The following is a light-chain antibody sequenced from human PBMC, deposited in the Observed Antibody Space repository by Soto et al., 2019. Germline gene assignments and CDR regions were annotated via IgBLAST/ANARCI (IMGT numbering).Light chain of an antibody. CDR2: GAS. V-gene: IGKV3-15*01. CDR1: QSVSSN. Sequence: EIVMTQSPATLSVSPGERATVSCRASQSVSSNLAWYQQKPGQAPRLLIYGASTRATGIPARFSGSGSGTEFTLTLGSLQSEDCAGYYCQQYNNWPRTFGQGTKLEIK. J-gene: IGKJ2*01. CDR3: QQYNNWPRT.